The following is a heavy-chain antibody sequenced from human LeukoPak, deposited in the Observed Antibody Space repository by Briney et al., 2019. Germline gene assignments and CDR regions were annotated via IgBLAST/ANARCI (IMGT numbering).Heavy chain of an antibody. D-gene: IGHD6-19*01. J-gene: IGHJ4*02. CDR2: ISSSNSYI. CDR3: ARDYSSGWCNY. CDR1: GFTFSSYS. V-gene: IGHV3-21*01. Sequence: GGSLRLSCAASGFTFSSYSMNWDRQAPGKGREWVSSISSSNSYIYYADSVKGRFTISRDNAKNSLYLQMNSLRAEDTAVYYCARDYSSGWCNYWGQGTLVTVSS.